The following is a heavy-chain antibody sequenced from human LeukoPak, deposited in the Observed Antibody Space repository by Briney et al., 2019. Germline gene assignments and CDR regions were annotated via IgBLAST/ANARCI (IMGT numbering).Heavy chain of an antibody. CDR3: AKDMMGNYDILTGYLDLFDY. CDR1: GFTFSSYA. V-gene: IGHV3-23*01. D-gene: IGHD3-9*01. Sequence: GGSLRLSCAASGFTFSSYAMSWVRQAPGKGLEWVSTNSGSGGSTYYADSVKGRFTISRDNSKNTLYLQMNSLRAEDTAVYYCAKDMMGNYDILTGYLDLFDYWGQGTLVTVSS. J-gene: IGHJ4*02. CDR2: NSGSGGST.